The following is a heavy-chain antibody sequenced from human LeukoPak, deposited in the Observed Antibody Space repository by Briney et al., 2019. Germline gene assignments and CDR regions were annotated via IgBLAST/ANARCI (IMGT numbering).Heavy chain of an antibody. CDR2: LNPDGSHK. J-gene: IGHJ5*02. V-gene: IGHV3-7*01. CDR3: ARDAYDDSSES. D-gene: IGHD3-3*01. CDR1: GFTFNSYW. Sequence: GGSLRLSCAASGFTFNSYWMTWVRQAPGQGLEWVANLNPDGSHKFYADSVKGRFTISRDNAENSVFLQMNSLRAEDTAFYYCARDAYDDSSESWGQGTLVTVSS.